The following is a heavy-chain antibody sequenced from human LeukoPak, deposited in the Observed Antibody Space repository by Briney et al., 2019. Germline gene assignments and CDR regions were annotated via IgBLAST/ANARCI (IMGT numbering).Heavy chain of an antibody. Sequence: QTGGSLRLSRAASGFTFSSYWMHWVRQAPGKGLVWVSRINSDGSSTSYADSVKGRFTISRDNTKNTLYLQMNSLRAEDTAVYYCARSSGYYGYFDYWGQGTLVTVSS. V-gene: IGHV3-74*01. CDR3: ARSSGYYGYFDY. D-gene: IGHD3-22*01. CDR2: INSDGSST. CDR1: GFTFSSYW. J-gene: IGHJ4*02.